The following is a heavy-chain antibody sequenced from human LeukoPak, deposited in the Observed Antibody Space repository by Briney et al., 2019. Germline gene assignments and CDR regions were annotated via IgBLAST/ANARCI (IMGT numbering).Heavy chain of an antibody. Sequence: PGRSLRLSCAASGFTFDDYAMHWVRQAPGKGLEWVSGISWNSGSIGYVDSVKGRFTISRDNARNSLYLQMNSLRAEDTAVYYCARVGIAYYYDSSGYYTDFWGQGTLVTVSS. D-gene: IGHD3-22*01. CDR2: ISWNSGSI. V-gene: IGHV3-9*01. CDR3: ARVGIAYYYDSSGYYTDF. J-gene: IGHJ4*02. CDR1: GFTFDDYA.